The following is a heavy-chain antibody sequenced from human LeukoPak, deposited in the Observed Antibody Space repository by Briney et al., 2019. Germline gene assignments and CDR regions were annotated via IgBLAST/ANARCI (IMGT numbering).Heavy chain of an antibody. D-gene: IGHD2-2*01. J-gene: IGHJ4*02. CDR2: IKQDGSEK. Sequence: GGSLRLSCAASEFTFSSYWMSWVRQAPGKGLEWVANIKQDGSEKYYVDSVKGRFTISRDNAKNSLYLQMNSLRAEDTAVYYCARDLQPDYWGQGTLVTVSS. CDR3: ARDLQPDY. V-gene: IGHV3-7*01. CDR1: EFTFSSYW.